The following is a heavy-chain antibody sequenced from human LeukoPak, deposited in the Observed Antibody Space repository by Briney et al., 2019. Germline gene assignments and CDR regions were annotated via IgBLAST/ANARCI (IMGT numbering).Heavy chain of an antibody. CDR1: GYTFTSFD. CDR2: MTPNSGQT. D-gene: IGHD2-2*01. V-gene: IGHV1-8*01. Sequence: ASVTVSCKASGYTFTSFDINWVRQAPGQGLEWLGWMTPNSGQTGYAQKFQGRVTLTRDTSTSTAYMELSSLTSEDTAVCYCARNEYATGWFDHWGQGTVVTVSS. J-gene: IGHJ5*02. CDR3: ARNEYATGWFDH.